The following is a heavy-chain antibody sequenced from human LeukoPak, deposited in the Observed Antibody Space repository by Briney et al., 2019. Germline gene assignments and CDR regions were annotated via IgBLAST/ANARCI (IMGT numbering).Heavy chain of an antibody. Sequence: SETLSLTCTVSGGSISRYYWNWVRQPPGKGLEWIGNIYSSGSTDYNPSLKSRVTISLDTSKFQFSLRLNSVTAADTAVYYCARADPNASGYRFNWFDPWGQGTLVTVSS. D-gene: IGHD5-12*01. CDR2: IYSSGST. J-gene: IGHJ5*02. CDR1: GGSISRYY. CDR3: ARADPNASGYRFNWFDP. V-gene: IGHV4-59*01.